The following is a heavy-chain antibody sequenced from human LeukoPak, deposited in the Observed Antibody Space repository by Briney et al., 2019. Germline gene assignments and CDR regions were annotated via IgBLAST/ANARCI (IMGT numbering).Heavy chain of an antibody. J-gene: IGHJ4*02. V-gene: IGHV1-2*06. CDR3: ASRAASVTLGY. CDR2: MNPSSGVT. Sequence: ASLKVSCKASGYTFSGYQVHWLRQAPGQGLEWMGRMNPSSGVTNYAQKFQGRVTMTRDTSINTAYLDLSALKSDDTAVYYCASRAASVTLGYWGQGTLVTVSS. D-gene: IGHD2-15*01. CDR1: GYTFSGYQ.